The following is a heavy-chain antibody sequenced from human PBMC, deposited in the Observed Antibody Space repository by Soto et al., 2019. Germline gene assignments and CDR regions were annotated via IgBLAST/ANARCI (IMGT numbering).Heavy chain of an antibody. D-gene: IGHD3-10*01. J-gene: IGHJ6*02. Sequence: ASVKVSCKASGYTFTGDYMHWVRQDPGQGLEWMGWINPNSSGTNYAQKFQGRVTMTRDTSISTAYIELSRLRSDDTAVYYCARGRRLLLFGELPLLHYGMDVWGQGTTVTVS. CDR2: INPNSSGT. V-gene: IGHV1-2*02. CDR1: GYTFTGDY. CDR3: ARGRRLLLFGELPLLHYGMDV.